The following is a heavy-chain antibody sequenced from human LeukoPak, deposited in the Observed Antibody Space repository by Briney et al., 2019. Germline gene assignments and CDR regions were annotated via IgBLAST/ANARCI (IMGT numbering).Heavy chain of an antibody. CDR2: IKRKTDGGTT. D-gene: IGHD5-24*01. CDR3: TTDSRDGYNYGRHFDY. Sequence: PGGSLRLSCAASGFTFSNAWMSWVRQAPGKGLEWVGRIKRKTDGGTTDYAAPVKGRFTTSRDDTKNTLYLQMNSLKTEDTAVYYCTTDSRDGYNYGRHFDYWGQGTLVTVSS. V-gene: IGHV3-15*01. J-gene: IGHJ4*02. CDR1: GFTFSNAW.